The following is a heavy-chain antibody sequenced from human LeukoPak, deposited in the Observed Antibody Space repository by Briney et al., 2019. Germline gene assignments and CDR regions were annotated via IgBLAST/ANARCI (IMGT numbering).Heavy chain of an antibody. D-gene: IGHD6-19*01. CDR3: ARGGRGYSSGWYFYH. V-gene: IGHV4-34*01. J-gene: IGHJ1*01. CDR1: GGSFSGYY. CDR2: INHSGST. Sequence: SETLSLTCAVYGGSFSGYYWSWIRQPPGKGLEWIGEINHSGSTNYNPSLKSRVTISVDTSKNQFSPKLSSVTAADTAVYYCARGGRGYSSGWYFYHWGQGTLVTVSS.